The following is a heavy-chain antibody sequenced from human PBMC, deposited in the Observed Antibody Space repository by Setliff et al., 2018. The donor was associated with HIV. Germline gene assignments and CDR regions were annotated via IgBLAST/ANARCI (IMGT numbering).Heavy chain of an antibody. J-gene: IGHJ4*02. Sequence: SETLSLTCTVSGGSISSGGYYWSWIRQHPGKGLEWIGEIYHSGSTNYNPSLKSRVTISVDKSKNQFSLKLSSVTAADTAVYYCAKERVLWFGDERYFDNWGQGTLVTVSS. CDR2: IYHSGST. CDR1: GGSISSGGYY. V-gene: IGHV4-39*07. D-gene: IGHD3-10*01. CDR3: AKERVLWFGDERYFDN.